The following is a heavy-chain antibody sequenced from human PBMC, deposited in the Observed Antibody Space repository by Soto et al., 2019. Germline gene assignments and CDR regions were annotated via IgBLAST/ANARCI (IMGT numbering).Heavy chain of an antibody. CDR1: GFXFSSYA. CDR2: ISGSGGST. Sequence: PGGSLRLSCAASGFXFSSYAMSWVRQAPGKGLEWVSAISGSGGSTYYADSVKGRFTISRDNSKNTLYLQMNSLRAEDTAVYYCAGVGVVPAAMPFTYWIDPWGQETRVTVSS. D-gene: IGHD2-2*01. V-gene: IGHV3-23*01. CDR3: AGVGVVPAAMPFTYWIDP. J-gene: IGHJ5*02.